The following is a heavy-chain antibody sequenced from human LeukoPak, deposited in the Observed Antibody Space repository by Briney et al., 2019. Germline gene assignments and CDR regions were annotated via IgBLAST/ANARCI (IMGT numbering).Heavy chain of an antibody. V-gene: IGHV4-59*01. CDR1: GGSMTNLY. Sequence: TSETLSLTCSVSGGSMTNLYWTWIRQPPGKGLEWIGDIYDSGSTRYNTSLESRVTISVDTSKNQFSLKLSSVTAADTSVYYCARHTGYQGDLDYFDSWGQGTLVTVSS. CDR3: ARHTGYQGDLDYFDS. CDR2: IYDSGST. D-gene: IGHD2-21*02. J-gene: IGHJ4*02.